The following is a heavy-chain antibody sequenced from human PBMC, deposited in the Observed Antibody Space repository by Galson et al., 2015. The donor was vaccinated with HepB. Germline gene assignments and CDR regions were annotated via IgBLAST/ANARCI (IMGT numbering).Heavy chain of an antibody. CDR1: GFTFSNAW. CDR2: IQSKTDGGTT. J-gene: IGHJ4*02. Sequence: SLRLSCAASGFTFSNAWMSWVRQAPGKGLEWVGRIQSKTDGGTTDYAAPVKGSFTISRDDSKNMLYLQMNSLKTEDTAVYYCATVLMWDLQFDYWGQGTLVTVSS. CDR3: ATVLMWDLQFDY. D-gene: IGHD1-26*01. V-gene: IGHV3-15*01.